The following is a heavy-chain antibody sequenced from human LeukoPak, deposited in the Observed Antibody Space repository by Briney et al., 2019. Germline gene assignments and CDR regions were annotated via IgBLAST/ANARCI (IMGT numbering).Heavy chain of an antibody. D-gene: IGHD3-10*01. CDR3: ARDRGSFDP. Sequence: GRSLRLSCAASGFTFSSYAMHWVRQAPGKGLEWVAVISYDGSNKHYADSVKGRFTISRDNSKNTLYLQMNSLRAEDTAVYYCARDRGSFDPWGQGTLVTVSS. CDR1: GFTFSSYA. CDR2: ISYDGSNK. V-gene: IGHV3-30*04. J-gene: IGHJ5*02.